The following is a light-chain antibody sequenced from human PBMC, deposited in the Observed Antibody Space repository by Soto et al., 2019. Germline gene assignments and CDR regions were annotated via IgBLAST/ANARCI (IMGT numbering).Light chain of an antibody. Sequence: QSVLTQPASVSGSPGQSITISCTGTSSDVGGYNYVSWYQQRPGKAPKLMIYEVSNRPSGVSNRFSGSKSGNTASLTISGLQAEDEADYYCSSYTNINTRACVFGTGTKVTVL. CDR2: EVS. CDR3: SSYTNINTRACV. CDR1: SSDVGGYNY. J-gene: IGLJ1*01. V-gene: IGLV2-14*01.